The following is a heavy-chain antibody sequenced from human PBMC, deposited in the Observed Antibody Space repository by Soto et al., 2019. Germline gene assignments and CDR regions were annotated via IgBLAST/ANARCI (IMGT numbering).Heavy chain of an antibody. CDR2: ISAYNGNT. CDR3: ATSIAAAEVFDY. D-gene: IGHD6-13*01. Sequence: ASVKVSCKASGYTFTSYGISWVRQAPGQGLEWMGWISAYNGNTNYAQKLQGRVTMTTDTSTSTAYMELRSLRSDDTAVYYCATSIAAAEVFDYWGQGTLVTVSS. J-gene: IGHJ4*02. V-gene: IGHV1-18*01. CDR1: GYTFTSYG.